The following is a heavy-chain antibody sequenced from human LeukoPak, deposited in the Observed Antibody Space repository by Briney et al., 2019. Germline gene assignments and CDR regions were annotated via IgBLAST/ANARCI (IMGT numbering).Heavy chain of an antibody. J-gene: IGHJ4*02. V-gene: IGHV4-59*12. CDR2: IYYSGST. CDR1: GGSISSYY. Sequence: PSETLSLTCTVSGGSISSYYWSWIRQPPGKGLEWIGYIYYSGSTNYNPSLKSRVTMSVDTSKNQFSLKLSSVTAADTAVYYCAREETSPMAKGTAFDYWGQGTLVTVSS. CDR3: AREETSPMAKGTAFDY. D-gene: IGHD1-1*01.